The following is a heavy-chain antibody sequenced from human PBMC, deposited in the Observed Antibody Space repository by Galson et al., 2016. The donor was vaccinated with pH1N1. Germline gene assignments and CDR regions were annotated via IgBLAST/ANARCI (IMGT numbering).Heavy chain of an antibody. D-gene: IGHD1-26*01. V-gene: IGHV3-11*06. CDR3: AASGSYDAFDI. Sequence: SLRLSCAASGFTFSDYYMYWIRQAPGKGLEWVSFISSRSSSYTNHAHSLKGQFTISRDNAKNSLYIQMNSLRAEDTALYYCAASGSYDAFDIWGQGTMVTVSS. CDR2: ISSRSSSYT. CDR1: GFTFSDYY. J-gene: IGHJ3*02.